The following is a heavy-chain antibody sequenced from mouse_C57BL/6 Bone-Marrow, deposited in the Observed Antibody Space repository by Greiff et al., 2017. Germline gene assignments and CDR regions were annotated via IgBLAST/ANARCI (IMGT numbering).Heavy chain of an antibody. J-gene: IGHJ1*03. V-gene: IGHV1-85*01. D-gene: IGHD1-1*01. CDR3: ARLEFDGSSGDWYFDG. Sequence: QVQLQQSGPELVKPGASVKLSCKASGYTFTSYDINWGKQRPGQGLEWIGWIYPRDGSTKYNEKFKGKATLTVDTSSSTAYMELHSLTSEDSAVYFGARLEFDGSSGDWYFDGWGTGTTVTVSS. CDR1: GYTFTSYD. CDR2: IYPRDGST.